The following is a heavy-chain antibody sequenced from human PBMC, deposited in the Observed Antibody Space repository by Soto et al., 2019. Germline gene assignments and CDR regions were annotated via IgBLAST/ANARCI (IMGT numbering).Heavy chain of an antibody. CDR1: GFTFSNAW. Sequence: GGSLRLSCAASGFTFSNAWMNWVRQAPGKGLKWVGRIKSKTDGGTTDYAAPVKGRFTISRDDSKNTLYLQMNSLKTEDTAVYYCTTDRYCSGGSCYTEDYYYYYGMDVWGQGTTVTVSS. D-gene: IGHD2-15*01. J-gene: IGHJ6*02. CDR2: IKSKTDGGTT. V-gene: IGHV3-15*07. CDR3: TTDRYCSGGSCYTEDYYYYYGMDV.